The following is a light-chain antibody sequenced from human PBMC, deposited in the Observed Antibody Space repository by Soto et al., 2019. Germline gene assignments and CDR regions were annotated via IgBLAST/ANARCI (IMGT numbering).Light chain of an antibody. CDR2: ATS. J-gene: IGKJ1*01. CDR1: QSIPYS. CDR3: QQGFCSSWT. V-gene: IGKV1-39*01. Sequence: PMTQSRSSVSASIRHRVTITCRASQSIPYSFNWYQQKPRKAPKLLIYATSGLQRGVPSRFSGRGSGKDFTLTISILQREDFAAYYWQQGFCSSWTFGQGTKVDIK.